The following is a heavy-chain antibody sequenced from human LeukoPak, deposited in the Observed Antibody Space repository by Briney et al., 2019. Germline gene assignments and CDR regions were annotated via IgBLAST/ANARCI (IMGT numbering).Heavy chain of an antibody. D-gene: IGHD3-22*01. J-gene: IGHJ4*02. CDR2: IHYSGST. Sequence: SETLSPTCSVSGRSISSYYWSWIRQPPGKGLEWIRDIHYSGSTRYNPSLESRVTLLVDTSKNQFSLKLSTVTAADTAMYYCARVSLPSNYASSGYYPFDYWGQGTLVTVSS. CDR3: ARVSLPSNYASSGYYPFDY. V-gene: IGHV4-59*01. CDR1: GRSISSYY.